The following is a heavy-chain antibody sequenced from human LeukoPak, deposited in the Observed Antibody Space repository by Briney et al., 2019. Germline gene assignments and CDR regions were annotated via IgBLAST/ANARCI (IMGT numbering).Heavy chain of an antibody. CDR1: GFTFSSYA. Sequence: GGSLRLSCSASGFTFSSYAMHWVRHAPGKGLEDVSAISSNGGSTYYADSVKGRFTISRDNTKNTLYLQMSSLRAEDTAVYYCVKWELLKGVDYWGQGTLVTVSS. CDR2: ISSNGGST. V-gene: IGHV3-64D*06. J-gene: IGHJ4*02. D-gene: IGHD1-26*01. CDR3: VKWELLKGVDY.